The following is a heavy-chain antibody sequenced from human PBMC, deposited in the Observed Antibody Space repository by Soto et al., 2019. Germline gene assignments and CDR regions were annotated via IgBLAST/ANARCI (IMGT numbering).Heavy chain of an antibody. CDR2: INHSGST. J-gene: IGHJ6*03. CDR3: ARGYFYYMDV. Sequence: SETLSLTCAVYGGSFSGYDGSWIRQPPGKGLEWIGEINHSGSTNYNPSLKSRVTISVDTSKNQFSLRLSSVTAADTAVYYCARGYFYYMDVWGKGTTVTV. V-gene: IGHV4-34*09. CDR1: GGSFSGYD.